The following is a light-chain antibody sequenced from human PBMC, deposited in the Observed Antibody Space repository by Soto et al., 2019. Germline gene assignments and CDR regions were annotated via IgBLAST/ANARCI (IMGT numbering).Light chain of an antibody. J-gene: IGKJ2*01. CDR2: AAS. Sequence: AIQMTQSPSSMSASVGDRVTITCRASQGITNDLSWYQQKPGKAPKLLIYAASSLESGVPSRFSGSRSGTDFTLTISRLQPEDFATYYCRQEYNYPRTFGQGTKLEIK. V-gene: IGKV1-6*01. CDR1: QGITND. CDR3: RQEYNYPRT.